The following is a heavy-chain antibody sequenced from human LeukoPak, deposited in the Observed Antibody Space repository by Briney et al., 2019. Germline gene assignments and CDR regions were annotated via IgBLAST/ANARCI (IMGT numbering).Heavy chain of an antibody. J-gene: IGHJ3*01. D-gene: IGHD3-10*01. CDR1: GFTFSRYA. CDR2: VSGSGGST. Sequence: GGSLRLSCAASGFTFSRYAMSWVRQAPGKGREGVSAVSGSGGSTCYADSVKGLFTISRDNSKNTLYLQMNSLRAEDTAVYYCAKRMIRGVNHDAFDLWGQGTMVTVSS. CDR3: AKRMIRGVNHDAFDL. V-gene: IGHV3-23*01.